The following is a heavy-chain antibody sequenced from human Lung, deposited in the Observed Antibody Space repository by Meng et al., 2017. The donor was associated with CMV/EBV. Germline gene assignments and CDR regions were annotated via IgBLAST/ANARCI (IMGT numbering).Heavy chain of an antibody. Sequence: GGSLRLXXVASGFSFSSYDMHWVRQAPGKALEWVAVIRFDGSNRDYAGSVKGRFTISRDNSKNTLYVQMNNLRPEDTAVYYCAKDGGGTLQGAIITKYYFDYWGQGXPVTVSS. CDR3: AKDGGGTLQGAIITKYYFDY. D-gene: IGHD3-10*01. CDR1: GFSFSSYD. V-gene: IGHV3-30*02. CDR2: IRFDGSNR. J-gene: IGHJ4*02.